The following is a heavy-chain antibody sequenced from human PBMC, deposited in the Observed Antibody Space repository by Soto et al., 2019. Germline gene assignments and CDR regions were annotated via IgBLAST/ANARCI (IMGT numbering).Heavy chain of an antibody. CDR3: ARDLIAAATYNWCDP. J-gene: IGHJ5*02. Sequence: QVQLVQSGAEVKKPGSSVKVSCKASGGTFSSYAISWVRQAPGQGLEWMGGIIPIFGTANYAQKFQGRVTITADEATSTAYMERSSLRSEDTAVYYCARDLIAAATYNWCDPWGQGTLVTVSS. CDR1: GGTFSSYA. D-gene: IGHD6-13*01. V-gene: IGHV1-69*01. CDR2: IIPIFGTA.